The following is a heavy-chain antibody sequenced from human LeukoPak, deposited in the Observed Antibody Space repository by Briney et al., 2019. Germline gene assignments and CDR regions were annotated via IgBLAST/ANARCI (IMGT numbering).Heavy chain of an antibody. CDR2: INQDGSEK. J-gene: IGHJ4*02. CDR1: GFIFSSYW. Sequence: GGSLRLSCAASGFIFSSYWMNWVRQAPGKGLEWVANINQDGSEKNYVDSVKGRFTISRDNAKNSLYLQMNSLRAEDTAVYYCARHPSGYDRGFDYWGQGTLVTVSS. V-gene: IGHV3-7*04. CDR3: ARHPSGYDRGFDY. D-gene: IGHD5-12*01.